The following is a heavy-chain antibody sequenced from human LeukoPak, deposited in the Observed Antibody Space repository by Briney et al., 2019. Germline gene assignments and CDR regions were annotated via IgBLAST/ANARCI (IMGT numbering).Heavy chain of an antibody. Sequence: PGGSLRLSCAASGFTFSNYALHWVRQAPGKGLEWVSGISVSGGSIYYADSVTGRFTISRDNSKNTLYLQMNSLRAEDTAVFYCAKYPASGGYFDYWGQGTLVTVSS. CDR3: AKYPASGGYFDY. V-gene: IGHV3-23*01. CDR2: ISVSGGSI. CDR1: GFTFSNYA. D-gene: IGHD6-13*01. J-gene: IGHJ4*02.